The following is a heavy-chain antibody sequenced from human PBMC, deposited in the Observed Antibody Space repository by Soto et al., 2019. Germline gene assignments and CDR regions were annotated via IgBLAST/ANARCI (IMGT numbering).Heavy chain of an antibody. CDR3: ARGGRTDCSGGSCYSTYYYYGMDV. D-gene: IGHD2-15*01. CDR2: IYSGGST. CDR1: GFTVSSNY. J-gene: IGHJ6*02. Sequence: GESLKISCAASGFTVSSNYMSWVRQAPGKGLEWVSVIYSGGSTYYADSVKGRFTISRDNSKNTLYLQMNSLRAEDTAVYYCARGGRTDCSGGSCYSTYYYYGMDVWGQGTTVTVSS. V-gene: IGHV3-53*01.